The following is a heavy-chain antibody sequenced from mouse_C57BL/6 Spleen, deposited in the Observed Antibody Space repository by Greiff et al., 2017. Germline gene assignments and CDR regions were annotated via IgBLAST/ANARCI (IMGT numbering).Heavy chain of an antibody. J-gene: IGHJ3*01. D-gene: IGHD2-4*01. Sequence: QVQLKESGAELARPGASVKLSCKASGYTFTSYGISWVKQRTGQGLEWIGEIYPRSGNTYYNEKFKGKATLTADKSSSTAYMELRSLTSEDSAVYFCARGHYDYPAWFAYWGQGTLVTVSA. CDR1: GYTFTSYG. CDR3: ARGHYDYPAWFAY. V-gene: IGHV1-81*01. CDR2: IYPRSGNT.